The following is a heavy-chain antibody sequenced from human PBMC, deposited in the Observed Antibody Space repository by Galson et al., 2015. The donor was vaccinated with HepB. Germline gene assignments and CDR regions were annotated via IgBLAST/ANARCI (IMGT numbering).Heavy chain of an antibody. D-gene: IGHD3-3*01. Sequence: SLRLSCAASGFTFSSYWMHWVRQAPGKGLVWVSSINSDGSSTSYADSVKGRFTISRDNAKNTLYLQMNSLRAEDTAVYYCARYYDFWSGYSTWGQGTLVTVSS. CDR3: ARYYDFWSGYST. J-gene: IGHJ4*02. CDR1: GFTFSSYW. V-gene: IGHV3-74*01. CDR2: INSDGSST.